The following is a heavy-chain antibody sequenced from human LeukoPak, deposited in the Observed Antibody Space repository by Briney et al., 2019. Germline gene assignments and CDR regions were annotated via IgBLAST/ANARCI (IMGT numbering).Heavy chain of an antibody. CDR2: ISYDGSNK. Sequence: GRSLRLSCAASGFTFSSYAMHWVRQAPGKGLEWVAVISYDGSNKYYADSVKGRFTISRDNSKNTLYLQMNSLRAEDTAVYYCARDGSSWYYYYYYMDVWGKGTTVTVSS. D-gene: IGHD6-13*01. J-gene: IGHJ6*03. V-gene: IGHV3-30*01. CDR1: GFTFSSYA. CDR3: ARDGSSWYYYYYYMDV.